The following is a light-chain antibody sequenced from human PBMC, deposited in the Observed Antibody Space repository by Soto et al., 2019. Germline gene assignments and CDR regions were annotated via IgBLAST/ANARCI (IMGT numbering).Light chain of an antibody. Sequence: QSVLTQPASVSGSPGQSITISCTGGSSDVDDDKYVSWYQHHPGQAPKVIIYDVSNRPLGVSNRFSGSTSGNTASLTISGLQAEDEADYYCSSYTSTRPFVFGSGTKVTVL. CDR2: DVS. V-gene: IGLV2-14*03. J-gene: IGLJ1*01. CDR1: SSDVDDDKY. CDR3: SSYTSTRPFV.